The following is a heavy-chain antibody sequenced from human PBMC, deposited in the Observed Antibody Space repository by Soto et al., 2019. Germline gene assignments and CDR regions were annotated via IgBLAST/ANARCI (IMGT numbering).Heavy chain of an antibody. Sequence: SETLSLTCTVSGGSISSGGYYWSWIRQHPGKGLEWIGYIYYSGSTYYNPSLKSRVTISVDTSKNQFSLKLSSVTAADTAVYYCARDGGAEGSGSYYKGDAFDIGGQGTMVPV. CDR1: GGSISSGGYY. CDR3: ARDGGAEGSGSYYKGDAFDI. D-gene: IGHD3-10*01. V-gene: IGHV4-31*03. J-gene: IGHJ3*02. CDR2: IYYSGST.